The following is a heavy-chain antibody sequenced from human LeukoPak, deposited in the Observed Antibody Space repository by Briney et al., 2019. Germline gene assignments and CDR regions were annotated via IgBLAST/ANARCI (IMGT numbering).Heavy chain of an antibody. CDR1: GFTFDDYG. J-gene: IGHJ4*02. CDR2: INWNGGST. Sequence: GGSLRLSCAASGFTFDDYGMSWVRQAPGKGLEWVSGINWNGGSTGYADSVKGRFTISRDNAKNSLYLQMKSLRAEDTALYYSTRCTIGSYFYYWGQGNLGTVSS. CDR3: TRCTIGSYFYY. V-gene: IGHV3-20*04. D-gene: IGHD1-26*01.